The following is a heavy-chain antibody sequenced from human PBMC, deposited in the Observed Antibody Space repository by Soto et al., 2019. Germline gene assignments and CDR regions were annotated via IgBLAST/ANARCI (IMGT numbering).Heavy chain of an antibody. CDR1: GGSISGSSSF. V-gene: IGHV4-39*01. CDR3: ARHAGDSSWRRWFDP. J-gene: IGHJ5*02. Sequence: QLQLQESGPGLVKPSETLSLTCNVSGGSISGSSSFWGWIRQPPGKGLEWIGSIYFSGSAPYNPSRRSRLTISGDTSTNRFSLKLSSVTAADTAVYYCARHAGDSSWRRWFDPWVQGSLVTVSA. D-gene: IGHD6-19*01. CDR2: IYFSGSA.